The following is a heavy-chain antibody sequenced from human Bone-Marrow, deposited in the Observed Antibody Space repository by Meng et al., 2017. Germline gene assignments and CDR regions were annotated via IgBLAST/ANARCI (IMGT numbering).Heavy chain of an antibody. Sequence: QITLKESGPTLVKPTQTLTLTCILSGFSLSTTGVGVGWIRQPPGKALEWLALIYWDDDQRYSPSLKSRLTITKGTPKNQVVLTMTNMDPVDTATYYCAHADSSGYYQAWGQGTLVTVSS. V-gene: IGHV2-5*02. CDR1: GFSLSTTGVG. CDR3: AHADSSGYYQA. J-gene: IGHJ4*02. CDR2: IYWDDDQ. D-gene: IGHD3-22*01.